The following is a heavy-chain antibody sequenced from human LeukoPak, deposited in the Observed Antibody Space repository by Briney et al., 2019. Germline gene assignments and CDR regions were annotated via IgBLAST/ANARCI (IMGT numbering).Heavy chain of an antibody. V-gene: IGHV1-69*04. Sequence: SVKVSCKASGGTFSSYAISWVRQAPGQGLEWMGRIIPILGIANYAQKFQGRVTITADKSTSTAYMELSSLRSEDTVVYYCARDTRGSGSYDDYWGQGTLVTVSS. CDR1: GGTFSSYA. CDR2: IIPILGIA. J-gene: IGHJ4*02. D-gene: IGHD1-26*01. CDR3: ARDTRGSGSYDDY.